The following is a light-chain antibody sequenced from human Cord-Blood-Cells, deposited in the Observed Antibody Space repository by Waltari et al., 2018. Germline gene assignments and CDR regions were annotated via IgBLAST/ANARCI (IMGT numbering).Light chain of an antibody. CDR1: SRDVGGSYY. CDR3: SSYTSSSTLVV. CDR2: DVS. V-gene: IGLV2-14*01. J-gene: IGLJ2*01. Sequence: QSALTQPASVSGSPGPSITISCTGTSRDVGGSYYVSWYQQHPGKAPKLMIYDVSNRPSQVSNRCSGSKSSITSSLTISGLQAGNEADYYCSSYTSSSTLVVFGGGTKLTVL.